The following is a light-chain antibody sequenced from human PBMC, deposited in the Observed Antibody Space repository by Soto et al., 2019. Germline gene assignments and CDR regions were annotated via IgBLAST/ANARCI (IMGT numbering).Light chain of an antibody. CDR1: QGISSY. CDR2: AAS. J-gene: IGKJ3*01. V-gene: IGKV1-8*01. CDR3: QQYYSYTFT. Sequence: AIRMTQSPSSFSASTGDRVTITCRASQGISSYLAWYQQKPGKAPKLLIYAASTLQSGVPSRFSGSGSGTDFTLTISCLQSEDFATYYCQQYYSYTFTFGPGTKVAIK.